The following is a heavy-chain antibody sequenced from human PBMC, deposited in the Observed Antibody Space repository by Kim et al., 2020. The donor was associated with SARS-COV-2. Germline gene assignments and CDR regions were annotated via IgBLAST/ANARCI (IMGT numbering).Heavy chain of an antibody. CDR2: IYYSGST. CDR3: ARHDGPGVVPQYCSGGSCY. D-gene: IGHD2-15*01. V-gene: IGHV4-59*08. CDR1: GGSISSYY. Sequence: SETLSLTCTVSGGSISSYYWSWIRQPPGKGLEWIGYIYYSGSTNYNPSLKSRVTISVDTSKNQFSLKLSSVTAADTAVYYCARHDGPGVVPQYCSGGSCYWSQGTLVTVSS. J-gene: IGHJ4*02.